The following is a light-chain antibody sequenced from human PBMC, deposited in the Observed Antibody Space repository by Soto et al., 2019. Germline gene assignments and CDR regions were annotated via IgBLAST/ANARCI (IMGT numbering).Light chain of an antibody. J-gene: IGLJ3*02. V-gene: IGLV2-11*01. Sequence: QSALTQPRSVSGSPGQSVSISCTGTTSDVGSYNYVSWYQQHPGKAPRLMIYDVRKRPSGVPDRFSGSKSGNTASLTISGLRAEDEADYYGCSYAGSYVWVFGGGTQLTVL. CDR3: CSYAGSYVWV. CDR1: TSDVGSYNY. CDR2: DVR.